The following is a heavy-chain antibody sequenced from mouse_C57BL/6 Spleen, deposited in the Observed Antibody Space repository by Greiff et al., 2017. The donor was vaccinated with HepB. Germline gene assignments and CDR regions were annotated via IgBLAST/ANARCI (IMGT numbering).Heavy chain of an antibody. V-gene: IGHV5-4*01. D-gene: IGHD2-4*01. CDR1: GFTFSSYA. CDR3: AKGGDYGYAMDY. CDR2: ISDGGSYT. J-gene: IGHJ4*01. Sequence: EVQRVESGGGLVKPGGSLKLSCAASGFTFSSYAMSWVRQTPEKRLEWVATISDGGSYTYYPDNVKGRFTISRDNAKNNLYLQMSHLKSEDTAMYYCAKGGDYGYAMDYWGQGTSVTVSS.